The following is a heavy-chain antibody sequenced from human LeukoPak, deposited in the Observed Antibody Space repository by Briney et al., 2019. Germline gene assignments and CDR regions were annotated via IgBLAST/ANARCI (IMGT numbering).Heavy chain of an antibody. V-gene: IGHV4-61*01. CDR3: AREGEGGSYYGLNDAFDI. CDR1: GGSISSGSYY. Sequence: SQTLSLTCTVSGGSISSGSYYWSWIRQPPGKGLEWIGYIYYSGSTNYNPSLKSRVTMSVDTSKNQFSLRLSSVTAADTAVYYCAREGEGGSYYGLNDAFDIWGQGTMVTVSS. J-gene: IGHJ3*02. CDR2: IYYSGST. D-gene: IGHD1-26*01.